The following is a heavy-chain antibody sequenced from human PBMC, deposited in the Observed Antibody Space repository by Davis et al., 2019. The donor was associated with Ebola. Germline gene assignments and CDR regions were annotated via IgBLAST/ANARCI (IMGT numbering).Heavy chain of an antibody. CDR2: ISGHNGYT. V-gene: IGHV1-18*04. CDR1: GYTFTNYY. Sequence: ASVKVSCKASGYTFTNYYMHWVRQAPGQGLEWMGWISGHNGYTRYAQKHQGRVTMTTDTAMTTVYMDLSSLRSEDTALYYCTTPGGQDSGYDVFDIWGQGTMVTVSS. CDR3: TTPGGQDSGYDVFDI. D-gene: IGHD5-12*01. J-gene: IGHJ3*02.